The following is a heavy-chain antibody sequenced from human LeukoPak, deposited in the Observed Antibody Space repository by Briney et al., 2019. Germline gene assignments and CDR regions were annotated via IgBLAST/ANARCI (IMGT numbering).Heavy chain of an antibody. D-gene: IGHD6-13*01. CDR1: GASISSYY. Sequence: SETLSLTCTVSGASISSYYWSWIRQPPGKGLEWIGYIYYSGSTKYNPSLKSRVTISVDTSKSQFSLKVSSVTAEDTALYYCASGPYPAAGTDHQFDYWGQGTLVTVSS. CDR2: IYYSGST. J-gene: IGHJ4*02. CDR3: ASGPYPAAGTDHQFDY. V-gene: IGHV4-59*01.